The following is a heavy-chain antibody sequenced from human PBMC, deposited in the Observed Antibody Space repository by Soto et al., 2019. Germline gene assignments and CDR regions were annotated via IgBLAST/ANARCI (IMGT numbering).Heavy chain of an antibody. V-gene: IGHV1-69*01. Sequence: QVQLVQTGAEVKRPGSSVNVSCTASRGTFCNYAILWVRQAPGQGLEWMGGIVPIHDTTDYAQKFQGRVTITADEPSSTAYMELRSLRSEDTAVYYCAADYDGLLSWGQGTLVTVSS. CDR3: AADYDGLLS. CDR2: IVPIHDTT. J-gene: IGHJ5*02. D-gene: IGHD3-3*01. CDR1: RGTFCNYA.